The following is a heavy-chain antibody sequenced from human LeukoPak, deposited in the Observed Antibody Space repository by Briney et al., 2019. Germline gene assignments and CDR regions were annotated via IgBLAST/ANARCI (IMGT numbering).Heavy chain of an antibody. CDR2: IHTSGST. D-gene: IGHD6-19*01. V-gene: IGHV4-4*09. Sequence: SETLSLTCTVSGGSISSYYWSWIRQPAGKGLEWIGYIHTSGSTNYNPSLKSRVTMSVDTSKTQFSLRLSSVTAADTAVYYCARPAQNSWWLYFNYWGPGTQVTVSS. J-gene: IGHJ4*02. CDR3: ARPAQNSWWLYFNY. CDR1: GGSISSYY.